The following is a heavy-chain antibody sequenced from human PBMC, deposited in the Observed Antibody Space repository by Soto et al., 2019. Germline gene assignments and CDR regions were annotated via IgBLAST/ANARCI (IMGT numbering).Heavy chain of an antibody. Sequence: SETLSLTCAVSGYPISSGYYWGWIRQPPGKGLEWIGIIHHSGSTYYNPSLRSRITISVDTSKNQFSLKMPSVTAEDTEVNYCARASGYVPGGYWGQGILVTVSS. V-gene: IGHV4-38-2*01. CDR3: ARASGYVPGGY. CDR1: GYPISSGYY. D-gene: IGHD5-12*01. J-gene: IGHJ4*02. CDR2: IHHSGST.